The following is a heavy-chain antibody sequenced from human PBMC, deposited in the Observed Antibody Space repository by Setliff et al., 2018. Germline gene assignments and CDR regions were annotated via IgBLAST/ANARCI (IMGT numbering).Heavy chain of an antibody. D-gene: IGHD3-16*02. J-gene: IGHJ6*03. V-gene: IGHV7-4-1*02. CDR3: ARASRFATIVWKGDYYMDV. Sequence: ASVKVSCKTSGFRFTNSGFSWVRQAPGQGLEWMGWINTNTGNPSYAQGFTGRFVFSLDTSVSTAYLQISSLKPEDTAMYYCARASRFATIVWKGDYYMDVWGKGTTVTVSS. CDR2: INTNTGNP. CDR1: GFRFTNSG.